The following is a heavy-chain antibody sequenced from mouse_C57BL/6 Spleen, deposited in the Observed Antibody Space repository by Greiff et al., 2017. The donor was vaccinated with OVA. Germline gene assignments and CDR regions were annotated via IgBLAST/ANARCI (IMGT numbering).Heavy chain of an antibody. CDR3: VRQGLLDYYAMDY. Sequence: EVMLVESGGGLVQPKGSLKLSCAASGFSFNTYAMNWVRQAPGKGLEWVARIRSKSNNYATYYADSVKDRFTISRDDSESMLYLQMNNLKTEDTAMYYCVRQGLLDYYAMDYWGQGTSVTVSS. CDR2: IRSKSNNYAT. D-gene: IGHD2-1*01. CDR1: GFSFNTYA. V-gene: IGHV10-1*01. J-gene: IGHJ4*01.